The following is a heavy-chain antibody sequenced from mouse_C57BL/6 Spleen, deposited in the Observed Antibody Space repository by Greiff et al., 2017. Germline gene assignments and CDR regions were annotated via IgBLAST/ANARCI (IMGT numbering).Heavy chain of an antibody. CDR1: GSTFTSYW. D-gene: IGHD3-3*01. CDR2: IYPGNGST. CDR3: AREGDSNYFDY. V-gene: IGHV1-55*01. Sequence: QVQLQQPGAELVKPGASVKMSCKASGSTFTSYWITWVKQRPGQGLEWIGAIYPGNGSTNYNEKFKSKATLTLDTSSSTAYRQLSSLTSEDSAVYYCAREGDSNYFDYWGQVTTLTVSS. J-gene: IGHJ2*01.